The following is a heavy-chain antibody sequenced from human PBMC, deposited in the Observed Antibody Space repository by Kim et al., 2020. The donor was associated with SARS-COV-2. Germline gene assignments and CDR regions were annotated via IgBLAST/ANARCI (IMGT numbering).Heavy chain of an antibody. CDR3: ARHLQETYGDCMDV. V-gene: IGHV5-51*01. CDR1: GYTFTSSW. CDR2: VHPGSFDI. J-gene: IGHJ6*02. D-gene: IGHD7-27*01. Sequence: GESLKISCKGSGYTFTSSWIGWVRQMPGKGLEWMGIVHPGSFDIRYSPSFRGQVTISADKSIDTAYLQWSGLKASDTAIYYCARHLQETYGDCMDVWGQGTTVTVS.